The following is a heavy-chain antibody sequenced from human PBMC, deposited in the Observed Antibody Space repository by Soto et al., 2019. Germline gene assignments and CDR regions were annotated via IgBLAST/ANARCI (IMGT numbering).Heavy chain of an antibody. D-gene: IGHD6-13*01. CDR2: MNPNSGTT. CDR1: GYTFTSYD. J-gene: IGHJ6*02. CDR3: ARRGYSSSWYYYYYYGMDV. V-gene: IGHV1-8*01. Sequence: QVQLVQSGAEVKKPGASVKVSCKASGYTFTSYDINWVRQATGQGLEWMGWMNPNSGTTGYAQKFQGRVTMTRNTSISTAYMELISLRSEDTAVYYCARRGYSSSWYYYYYYGMDVWSQGTTVTVSS.